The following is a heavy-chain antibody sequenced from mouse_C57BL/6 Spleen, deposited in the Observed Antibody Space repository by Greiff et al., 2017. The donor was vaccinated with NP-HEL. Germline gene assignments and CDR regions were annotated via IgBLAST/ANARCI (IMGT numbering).Heavy chain of an antibody. Sequence: VQLQKPGAELVRPGSSVKLSCKASGYTFTSYWMDWVKQRPGQGLEWIGNIYPSDSETHYNQKFKDKATLTVDKSSSTAYMQLSSLTSEDSAVYYCARPQSYGSSSGFAYWGQGTLVTVSA. CDR3: ARPQSYGSSSGFAY. V-gene: IGHV1-61*01. CDR2: IYPSDSET. CDR1: GYTFTSYW. D-gene: IGHD1-1*01. J-gene: IGHJ3*01.